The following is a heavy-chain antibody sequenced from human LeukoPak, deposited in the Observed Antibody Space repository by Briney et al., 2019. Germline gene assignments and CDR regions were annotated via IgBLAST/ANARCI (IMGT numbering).Heavy chain of an antibody. CDR2: IIPILGIA. Sequence: SVKVSCKASGGTFSSYAISWVRQAPGQGLEWMGRIIPILGIANYAQKFQGRVTITADKSTSSAYMQLSSLTSEDTAVYSCASYYYGSGSYYYYYGMDVWGQGTTVTVSS. CDR3: ASYYYGSGSYYYYYGMDV. V-gene: IGHV1-69*04. D-gene: IGHD3-10*01. J-gene: IGHJ6*02. CDR1: GGTFSSYA.